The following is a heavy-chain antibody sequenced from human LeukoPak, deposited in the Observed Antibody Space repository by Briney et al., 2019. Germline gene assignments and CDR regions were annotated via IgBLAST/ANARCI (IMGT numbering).Heavy chain of an antibody. J-gene: IGHJ4*02. Sequence: PGGSLRLSCAASGFTVSSNYMSWVRQAPGKGLEWVSVIYSGGSTYYADSVKGRFTISRDNSKNTLYLQMNSLRAEDTAVYYCARDDEITFGTDYWGQGTLVTVSS. V-gene: IGHV3-66*01. CDR2: IYSGGST. D-gene: IGHD3-16*01. CDR3: ARDDEITFGTDY. CDR1: GFTVSSNY.